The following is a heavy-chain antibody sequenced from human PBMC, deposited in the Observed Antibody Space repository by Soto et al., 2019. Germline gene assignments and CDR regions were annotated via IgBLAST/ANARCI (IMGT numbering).Heavy chain of an antibody. CDR2: IYYSGST. V-gene: IGHV4-61*08. CDR1: GGSISSGGYY. J-gene: IGHJ4*02. D-gene: IGHD3-3*01. CDR3: ARGEERYYDFWSGYPIYFDY. Sequence: SETLSLTCTVSGGSISSGGYYWSWIRQHPGKGLEWIGYIYYSGSTIYNPSLKSRVTISVDTSKNQFSLKLSSVTAADTAVYYCARGEERYYDFWSGYPIYFDYWGQGTLVTVSS.